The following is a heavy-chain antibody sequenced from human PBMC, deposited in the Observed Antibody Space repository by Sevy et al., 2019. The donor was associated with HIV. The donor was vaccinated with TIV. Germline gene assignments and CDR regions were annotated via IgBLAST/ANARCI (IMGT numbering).Heavy chain of an antibody. CDR2: INHSGST. D-gene: IGHD6-13*01. V-gene: IGHV4-34*01. CDR1: GGSFSGYY. J-gene: IGHJ4*02. CDR3: ARRWRGSSWRGTIDY. Sequence: SETLSLTCAVYGGSFSGYYWSWIRQPPGKGLEWIGEINHSGSTNYNPSLKSRVTISVDTSKNQFSLKLSSVTAADTAVYYWARRWRGSSWRGTIDYWGQGTLVTVSS.